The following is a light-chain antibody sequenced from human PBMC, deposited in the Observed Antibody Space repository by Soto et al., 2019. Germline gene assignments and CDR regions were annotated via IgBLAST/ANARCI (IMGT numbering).Light chain of an antibody. CDR2: GAS. CDR1: QSVSSSY. Sequence: EIVMTQSPATLSVSPGERATLSCRASQSVSSSYLAWYQQKPGQAPRLLIYGASSRATGIPDRFSGSGSGTDFTLTISRLEPEDFAVYYCQQYGSSFGGGTKVDIK. J-gene: IGKJ4*01. V-gene: IGKV3-20*01. CDR3: QQYGSS.